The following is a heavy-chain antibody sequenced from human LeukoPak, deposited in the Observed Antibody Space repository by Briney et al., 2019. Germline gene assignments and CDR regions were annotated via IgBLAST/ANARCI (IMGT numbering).Heavy chain of an antibody. D-gene: IGHD2-8*01. CDR1: GGTFSSYA. CDR2: IIPIFGTA. V-gene: IGHV1-69*05. Sequence: SVKVSCKASGGTFSSYAISWVRQAPGQGLEWMGRIIPIFGTANYAQKFQGRVTITTDESTNTAYMELSSLRSEDTAVYYCASSVLGDWFDPWGQGTLVTVSS. J-gene: IGHJ5*02. CDR3: ASSVLGDWFDP.